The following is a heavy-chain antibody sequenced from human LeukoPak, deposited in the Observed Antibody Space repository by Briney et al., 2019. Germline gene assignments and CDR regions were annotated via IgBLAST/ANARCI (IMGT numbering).Heavy chain of an antibody. Sequence: SETLSLTCAVYGGSFSGYYWSWIRQPPGKGLEWIGEINHSGSTNYNPSLKSRVTISVDTSKNQFSLKLSSVSAADTAVYYCARGRDLLWFGELPPKGFDYWGQGTLVTVSS. CDR3: ARGRDLLWFGELPPKGFDY. D-gene: IGHD3-10*01. CDR1: GGSFSGYY. CDR2: INHSGST. V-gene: IGHV4-34*01. J-gene: IGHJ4*02.